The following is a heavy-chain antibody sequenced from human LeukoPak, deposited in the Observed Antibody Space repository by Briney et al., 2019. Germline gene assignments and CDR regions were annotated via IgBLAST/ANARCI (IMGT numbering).Heavy chain of an antibody. J-gene: IGHJ4*02. V-gene: IGHV4-59*08. CDR2: IYYSGST. CDR1: GGSISSYC. CDR3: ARALALGYYDSSGYYGYYFDY. D-gene: IGHD3-22*01. Sequence: SETLSLTCTVSGGSISSYCWSWIRQPPGKGLEWIGYIYYSGSTNYNPSLKSRVTISVDTSKNQFSLKLSSVTAADTAVYYCARALALGYYDSSGYYGYYFDYWGQGTLVTVSS.